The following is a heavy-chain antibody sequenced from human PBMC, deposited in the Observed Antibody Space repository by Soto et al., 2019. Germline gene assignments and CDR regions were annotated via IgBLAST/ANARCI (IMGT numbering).Heavy chain of an antibody. V-gene: IGHV4-59*01. J-gene: IGHJ4*02. CDR2: IYYSGST. D-gene: IGHD4-17*01. Sequence: PSETLSLTCTVSGGSISSYYWSWIRQPPGKGLEWIGYIYYSGSTNYNPSLKSRVTISVDTSKNQFSLKLSSVTAADTAVYYCARDYYGDYYFDDSGQGTLVTVSS. CDR3: ARDYYGDYYFDD. CDR1: GGSISSYY.